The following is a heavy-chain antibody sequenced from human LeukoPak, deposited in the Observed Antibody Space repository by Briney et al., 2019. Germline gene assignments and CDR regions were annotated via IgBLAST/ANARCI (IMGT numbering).Heavy chain of an antibody. CDR3: ARPTTRGYENWFDP. CDR2: INSDGSST. J-gene: IGHJ5*02. CDR1: GFTFSSYW. V-gene: IGHV3-74*01. D-gene: IGHD3-3*01. Sequence: TGGSLRLSCAASGFTFSSYWMHWVRQAPGKGLVWVSRINSDGSSTIYADSVKGRFTISRDNAKNTLYLQMNSLRAEDTAVYYCARPTTRGYENWFDPWGQGTLVTVSS.